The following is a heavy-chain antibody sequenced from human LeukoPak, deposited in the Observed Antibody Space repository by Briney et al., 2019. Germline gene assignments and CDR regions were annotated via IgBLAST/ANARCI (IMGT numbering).Heavy chain of an antibody. CDR2: IWYDGSNK. J-gene: IGHJ4*02. CDR1: GFTFSSYG. Sequence: PGGSLRLSCAASGFTFSSYGMHWDRQAPGKGLEWVAVIWYDGSNKYYADSVKGRFTISRDNSKNTLYLQMNSLRAEDTAVYYCARENYGDYPYFDYWGQGTLVTVSS. CDR3: ARENYGDYPYFDY. V-gene: IGHV3-33*01. D-gene: IGHD4-17*01.